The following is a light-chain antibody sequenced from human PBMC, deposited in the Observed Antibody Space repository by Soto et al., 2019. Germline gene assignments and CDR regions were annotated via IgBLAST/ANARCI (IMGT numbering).Light chain of an antibody. CDR1: QNINTY. CDR2: AAS. J-gene: IGKJ1*01. V-gene: IGKV1-39*01. CDR3: QQSYSSPPT. Sequence: IQMSQSPSSLSASVGDRVTITCRASQNINTYLNWYQQKPGKAPKLLIFAASSLQSGVPSRFSGSRSGPDFTLTISSLQPEDFATYYCQQSYSSPPTFGQGTKVDIK.